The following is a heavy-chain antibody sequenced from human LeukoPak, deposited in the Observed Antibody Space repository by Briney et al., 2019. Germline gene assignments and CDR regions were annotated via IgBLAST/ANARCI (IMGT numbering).Heavy chain of an antibody. CDR2: IYTSGST. V-gene: IGHV4-4*07. CDR3: ARGRYGSGTQKIYGMDV. Sequence: SETLSLTCTVSGGSISSYYWSWIRQPAGKGLEWIERIYTSGSTNYNPSLKSRVTMSVDTSKNQFSLKLSSVTAADTAVYYCARGRYGSGTQKIYGMDVWGQGTTVTVSS. J-gene: IGHJ6*02. D-gene: IGHD3-10*01. CDR1: GGSISSYY.